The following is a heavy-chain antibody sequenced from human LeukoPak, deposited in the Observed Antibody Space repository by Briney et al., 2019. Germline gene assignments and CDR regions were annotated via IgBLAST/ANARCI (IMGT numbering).Heavy chain of an antibody. D-gene: IGHD5-24*01. V-gene: IGHV3-48*03. Sequence: PGGSLRLSCAASGFTFSSYDMNWVRQAPGKVPELVSSISSSGSTIYYADSVKGRFTISRDNAENSLYLQMNSLRAEDTAVYYCARVGRWLQLTQFEYWGQGKLVIVFS. J-gene: IGHJ4*02. CDR3: ARVGRWLQLTQFEY. CDR1: GFTFSSYD. CDR2: ISSSGSTI.